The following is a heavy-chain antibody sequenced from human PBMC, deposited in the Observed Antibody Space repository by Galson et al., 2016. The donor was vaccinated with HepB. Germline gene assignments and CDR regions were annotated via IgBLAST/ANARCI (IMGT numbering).Heavy chain of an antibody. V-gene: IGHV4-34*01. D-gene: IGHD2-2*01. CDR3: ARGVRGYANRGEYFQY. Sequence: SLTCAVYGGTFNDYYWSWIRQTPGRGLEWLAEINHFAHSNANQSLRSRVAISVDPSKNQFSLRLPSLTAADAGVYYCARGVRGYANRGEYFQYWGQGTLAIVSS. CDR2: INHFAHS. CDR1: GGTFNDYY. J-gene: IGHJ1*01.